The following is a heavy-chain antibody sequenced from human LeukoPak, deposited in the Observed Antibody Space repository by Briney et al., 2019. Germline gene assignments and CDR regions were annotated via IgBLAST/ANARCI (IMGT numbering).Heavy chain of an antibody. V-gene: IGHV1-8*01. CDR3: ATTYGDDRVTFDY. CDR1: GYTFTSYD. J-gene: IGHJ4*02. CDR2: MNPNSGNT. D-gene: IGHD4-17*01. Sequence: ASVKVSCKASGYTFTSYDINWVRQATGQGLEWRGWMNPNSGNTGYAQKFQGRVTMTRNTPISTAYMELSSLRSEDTAVYYCATTYGDDRVTFDYWGQGTLVTVSS.